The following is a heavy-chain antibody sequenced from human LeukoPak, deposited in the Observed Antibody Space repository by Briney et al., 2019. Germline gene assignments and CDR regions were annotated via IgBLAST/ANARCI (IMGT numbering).Heavy chain of an antibody. V-gene: IGHV1-69*06. CDR2: IIPIFGAA. J-gene: IGHJ4*02. Sequence: GSSVRVSCKASRDTFSSYAISWVRQAPGQGLEWMGRIIPIFGAANYAQKFQGRFTITADKSTTTVYMELRSLRSEDTAVYYCARDRVGSGWPRPYYFEVWGQGTLVTVSS. CDR3: ARDRVGSGWPRPYYFEV. CDR1: RDTFSSYA. D-gene: IGHD6-19*01.